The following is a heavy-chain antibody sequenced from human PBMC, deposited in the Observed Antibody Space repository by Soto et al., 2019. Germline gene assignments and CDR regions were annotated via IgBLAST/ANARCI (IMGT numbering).Heavy chain of an antibody. V-gene: IGHV1-46*01. CDR3: AINYYDSSGYLY. CDR1: GHTLINYY. CDR2: IDPSGNGT. Sequence: QVQLVQSGAELKKPGASVKVSCKTSGHTLINYYMHWVRQAPGQGLDWLGKIDPSGNGTSYAERFQGRITLTSDTSTKTVYVELSSLRSEDTAIYYCAINYYDSSGYLYWGQGTLVTVSS. D-gene: IGHD3-22*01. J-gene: IGHJ4*02.